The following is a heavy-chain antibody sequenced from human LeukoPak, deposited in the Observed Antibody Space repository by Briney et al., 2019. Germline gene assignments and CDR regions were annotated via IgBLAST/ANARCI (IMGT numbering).Heavy chain of an antibody. V-gene: IGHV3-7*01. CDR1: GFTFSSYW. CDR3: ARGLHSGYVYYFDY. Sequence: GGSLRLSCAASGFTFSSYWMSWVRQAPGKGLEWVANIKQDGSEKYYVDSVKGRFTISRDNAKNSLYLQMNSLRAEDTAVYYCARGLHSGYVYYFDYWGQGTLVTVSS. CDR2: IKQDGSEK. D-gene: IGHD5-12*01. J-gene: IGHJ4*02.